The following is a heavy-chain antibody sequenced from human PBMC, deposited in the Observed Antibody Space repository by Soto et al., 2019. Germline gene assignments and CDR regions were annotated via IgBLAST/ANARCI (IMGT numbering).Heavy chain of an antibody. Sequence: PGESLKISCEASGYMFPIYHISWVRQMPGKGLEWVGKIDPTDSRTMYRPSSRARITISVDKSVNTAYLEGGRLKASDTAMYYCARHDSNGDFAFWGQGTQVTVSS. CDR1: GYMFPIYH. D-gene: IGHD2-8*01. J-gene: IGHJ4*02. CDR2: IDPTDSRT. V-gene: IGHV5-10-1*01. CDR3: ARHDSNGDFAF.